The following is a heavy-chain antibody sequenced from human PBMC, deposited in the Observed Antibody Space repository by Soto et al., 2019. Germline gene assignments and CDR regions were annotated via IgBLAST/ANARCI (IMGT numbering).Heavy chain of an antibody. CDR2: VYFSGTT. Sequence: SETLSLTCAVSGVSMRTGGYYWTWIRQDPGKGLEWIGYVYFSGTTYYNPSLKNRVTMSVDLSKNQFSLKLSSVTAADTAVYYCARGSVAGKEDYYYMDVWGKGTTVTVSS. V-gene: IGHV4-31*11. D-gene: IGHD6-19*01. CDR1: GVSMRTGGYY. CDR3: ARGSVAGKEDYYYMDV. J-gene: IGHJ6*03.